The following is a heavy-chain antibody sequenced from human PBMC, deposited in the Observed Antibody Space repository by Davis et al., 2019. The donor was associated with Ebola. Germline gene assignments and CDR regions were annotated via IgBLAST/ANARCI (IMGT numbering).Heavy chain of an antibody. CDR2: ISWNSGNI. V-gene: IGHV3-9*01. Sequence: SLKISCAASGFTFDDYAMHWVRQAPGKGLEWVSGISWNSGNIGYADSVKGRFAISRDNAKNSLYLQMNSLRAEDTALYYCTKGGSYDFWSGPNNWFDSWGQGTLVTVSS. D-gene: IGHD3-3*01. CDR3: TKGGSYDFWSGPNNWFDS. CDR1: GFTFDDYA. J-gene: IGHJ5*01.